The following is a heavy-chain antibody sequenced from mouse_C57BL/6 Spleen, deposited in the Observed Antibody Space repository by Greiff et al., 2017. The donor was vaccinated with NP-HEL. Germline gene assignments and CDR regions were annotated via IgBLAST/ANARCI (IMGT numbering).Heavy chain of an antibody. CDR1: GYTFTSYW. D-gene: IGHD2-5*01. J-gene: IGHJ4*01. CDR3: AREVNPDYAMDY. CDR2: IHPNSGST. Sequence: QVQLQQSGAELVKPGASVKLSCKASGYTFTSYWMHWVKQRPGQGLEWIGMIHPNSGSTNYNEKFKSKATLTVDKSSSTAYMQLSSLTSEDSAVYYCAREVNPDYAMDYWGQGTSVTVSS. V-gene: IGHV1-64*01.